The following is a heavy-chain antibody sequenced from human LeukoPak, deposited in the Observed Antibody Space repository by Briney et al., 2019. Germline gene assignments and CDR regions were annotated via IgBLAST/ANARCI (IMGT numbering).Heavy chain of an antibody. Sequence: SVKVYCKASGGTFSSYAISWVRQAPGQGLEWMGGIIPIFGTANYAQKFQGRVTITADESTSTAYMELSSLRSEDTAVYYCAKASGWSNYFDYWGQGTLVTVSS. CDR3: AKASGWSNYFDY. V-gene: IGHV1-69*01. D-gene: IGHD6-19*01. J-gene: IGHJ4*02. CDR2: IIPIFGTA. CDR1: GGTFSSYA.